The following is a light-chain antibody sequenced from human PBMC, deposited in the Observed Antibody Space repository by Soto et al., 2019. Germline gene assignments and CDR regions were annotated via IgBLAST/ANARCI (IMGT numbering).Light chain of an antibody. V-gene: IGKV1-39*01. CDR2: AAS. CDR1: QSISRY. J-gene: IGKJ1*01. CDR3: QQNYRATPWT. Sequence: DIQMTQSPSTLSAPVGDRVTITCRASQSISRYLNWYQHKPGKAPKLLINAASSLERGVPSRFSGGGSGTDFTLNISSLQPDDFATYYCQQNYRATPWTFGQGTKVDI.